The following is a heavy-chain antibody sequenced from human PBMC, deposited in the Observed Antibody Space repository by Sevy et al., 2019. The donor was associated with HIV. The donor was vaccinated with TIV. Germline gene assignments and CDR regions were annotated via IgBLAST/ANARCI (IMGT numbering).Heavy chain of an antibody. CDR1: GYSFTSYW. CDR3: ASRVLGELSDFDAFDI. V-gene: IGHV5-51*01. J-gene: IGHJ3*02. D-gene: IGHD3-16*02. CDR2: IYPGDSDT. Sequence: GESLKISCKGSGYSFTSYWIGWVRQMPGKGLEWMGIIYPGDSDTRYSPSFQGQVTISADKSISTAYLQWSSLKASDTAMYYCASRVLGELSDFDAFDIWGQGTMVTVSS.